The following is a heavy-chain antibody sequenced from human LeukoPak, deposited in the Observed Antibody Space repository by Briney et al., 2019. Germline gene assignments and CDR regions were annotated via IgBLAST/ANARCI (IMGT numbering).Heavy chain of an antibody. CDR3: ARSGYSFLVDS. CDR1: GGSISSSGYY. V-gene: IGHV4-39*01. J-gene: IGHJ4*02. Sequence: PSETLSLTCTVSGGSISSSGYYWGWIRQPPGKGLEWIASMSYSGTTYYSPPLKSRVTISVDTSKNQFSLKLSSVTAADTAVYFCARSGYSFLVDSWGQGTLVTVSA. CDR2: MSYSGTT. D-gene: IGHD5-18*01.